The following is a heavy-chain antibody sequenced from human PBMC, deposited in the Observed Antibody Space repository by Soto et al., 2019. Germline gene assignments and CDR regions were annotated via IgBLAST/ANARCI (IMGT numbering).Heavy chain of an antibody. CDR1: GYPFTTYY. CDR2: IDPRSGGT. J-gene: IGHJ4*02. Sequence: HVQLVQSGTEVKKPGASVRVSCMVSGYPFTTYYIHWVRQAPGQGLEWMGWIDPRSGGTVYEQKVQGRVTMTMDTSISTVYRDLSGLTSDDAALYYCATDDYGICPYWGQGSLVTVSS. CDR3: ATDDYGICPY. V-gene: IGHV1-2*02. D-gene: IGHD3-10*01.